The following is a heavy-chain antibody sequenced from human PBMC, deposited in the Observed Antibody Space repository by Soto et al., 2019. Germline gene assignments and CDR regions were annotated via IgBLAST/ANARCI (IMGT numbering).Heavy chain of an antibody. D-gene: IGHD3-22*01. J-gene: IGHJ3*02. V-gene: IGHV3-11*06. CDR3: ARDTMYYYDSSGYLDAFDI. CDR2: ISSSSSYT. CDR1: GLTFSDYY. Sequence: PGGSLRLSCAASGLTFSDYYMSWIRQAPGKGLEWVSYISSSSSYTNYADSVKGRFTISRDNAKNSLYLQMNSLRAEDTAVYYCARDTMYYYDSSGYLDAFDIWGQGTMVTVSS.